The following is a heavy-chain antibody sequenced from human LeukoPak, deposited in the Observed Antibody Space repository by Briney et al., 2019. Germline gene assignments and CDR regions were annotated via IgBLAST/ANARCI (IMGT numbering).Heavy chain of an antibody. Sequence: AAVKVSCKGSGYAFTSYGISWVRQAPGQGLEWMGWISAYNGNTNYAQKLQGRVTMTTDTSTSTAYMELRSLRSDDTAVYYCARVKSSGWYTPWYCYMDVWGKGTTVTVSS. CDR2: ISAYNGNT. J-gene: IGHJ6*03. CDR1: GYAFTSYG. CDR3: ARVKSSGWYTPWYCYMDV. V-gene: IGHV1-18*01. D-gene: IGHD6-19*01.